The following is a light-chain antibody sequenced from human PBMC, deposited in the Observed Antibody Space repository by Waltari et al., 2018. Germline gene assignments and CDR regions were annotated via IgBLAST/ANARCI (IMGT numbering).Light chain of an antibody. CDR3: QQYGSS. Sequence: ELVLTQSPGTLSLSPGERATLSCRASQSVSSSYLAWYQQKPGQPPRLLIYGASSRATGIPDRFSGSGSGTDFTLTISRLEPEDFAVYYCQQYGSSFGQGTRLEIK. J-gene: IGKJ5*01. CDR1: QSVSSSY. CDR2: GAS. V-gene: IGKV3-20*01.